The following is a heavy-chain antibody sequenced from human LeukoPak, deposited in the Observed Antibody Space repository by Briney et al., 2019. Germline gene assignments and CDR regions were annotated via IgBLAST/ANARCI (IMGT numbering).Heavy chain of an antibody. D-gene: IGHD4-17*01. J-gene: IGHJ4*02. V-gene: IGHV3-53*01. CDR1: GFTFSSYS. Sequence: GGSLRLSCAASGFTFSSYSMNWVRQAPGKGLEWVSVIYSVGSTYYADSVKGRFTISRDNSKNTLYLQMNSLRAEDTAVYYCARGLDYGDYFDYWGQGTLVTVSS. CDR3: ARGLDYGDYFDY. CDR2: IYSVGST.